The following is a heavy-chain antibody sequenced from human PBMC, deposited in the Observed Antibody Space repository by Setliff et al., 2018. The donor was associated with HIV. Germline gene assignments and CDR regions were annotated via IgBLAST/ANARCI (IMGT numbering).Heavy chain of an antibody. D-gene: IGHD3-3*02. CDR3: ARQEHSSVNTVSLYAFDV. Sequence: GAPVLVSCTASGSTFTAYYKNWVRQAPGQELQLMGGIEPSSGGTNYIQKFQGRVTITRDTSIYTVYMELTGLTSDDTAVYYCARQEHSSVNTVSLYAFDVWCQGTMVTVSS. V-gene: IGHV1-2*02. CDR2: IEPSSGGT. CDR1: GSTFTAYY. J-gene: IGHJ3*01.